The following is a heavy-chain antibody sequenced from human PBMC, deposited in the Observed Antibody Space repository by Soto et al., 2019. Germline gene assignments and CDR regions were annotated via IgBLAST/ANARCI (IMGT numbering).Heavy chain of an antibody. CDR2: IIPIFGTA. D-gene: IGHD6-6*01. V-gene: IGHV1-69*12. Sequence: QVQLVQSGAEVKKPGSSVKVSCKASGGTFSSYAISWVRQAPGQGLEWMGGIIPIFGTANYAQKFQGRVTITADESTSTAYMELSSLRSEDTAVYYCARDYRADGGGSSPQPSYYYYGMDVWGQGTTVTVSS. J-gene: IGHJ6*02. CDR3: ARDYRADGGGSSPQPSYYYYGMDV. CDR1: GGTFSSYA.